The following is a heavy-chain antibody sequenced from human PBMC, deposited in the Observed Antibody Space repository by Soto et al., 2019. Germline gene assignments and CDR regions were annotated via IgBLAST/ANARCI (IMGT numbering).Heavy chain of an antibody. CDR2: IYPGDSDT. CDR1: GYSFTSYW. V-gene: IGHV5-51*01. CDR3: ARRPDYGDYSNWFDP. Sequence: PGESLKISCKGSGYSFTSYWIGWVRQMPGKGLEWMGIIYPGDSDTRYSPSFQGQVTISADKSISTAYLQWSRLKASDTAMYYCARRPDYGDYSNWFDPWGQGTLVTVSS. J-gene: IGHJ5*02. D-gene: IGHD4-17*01.